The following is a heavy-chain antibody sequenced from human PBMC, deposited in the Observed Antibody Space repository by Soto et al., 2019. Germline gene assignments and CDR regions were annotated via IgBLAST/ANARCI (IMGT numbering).Heavy chain of an antibody. Sequence: PSETLSLTCTVSGGSISSYYWSWIRQPAGKGLEWIGCIYTSGSTNYNPSLKSRVTMSVDTSKNQFSLKLSSVTAADTAVYYCARDHVPYCSSTSCYTNWFDPWGQGTLVTVSS. CDR1: GGSISSYY. V-gene: IGHV4-4*07. J-gene: IGHJ5*02. CDR2: IYTSGST. CDR3: ARDHVPYCSSTSCYTNWFDP. D-gene: IGHD2-2*02.